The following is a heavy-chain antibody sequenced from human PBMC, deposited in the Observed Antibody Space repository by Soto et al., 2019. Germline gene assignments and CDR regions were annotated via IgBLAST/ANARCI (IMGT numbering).Heavy chain of an antibody. CDR2: IYYSRST. CDR3: ARRCSSTSCYTSDYYYYRMDV. CDR1: GGSISSSSYY. J-gene: IGHJ6*02. Sequence: SETLSLTCTVSGGSISSSSYYWGWIRQPPGKGLEWIGSIYYSRSTYYNPSLKSRVTISVDTSKNQFSLKLSSVTAADTAVYYCARRCSSTSCYTSDYYYYRMDVWGQGTKVTVYS. V-gene: IGHV4-39*01. D-gene: IGHD2-2*02.